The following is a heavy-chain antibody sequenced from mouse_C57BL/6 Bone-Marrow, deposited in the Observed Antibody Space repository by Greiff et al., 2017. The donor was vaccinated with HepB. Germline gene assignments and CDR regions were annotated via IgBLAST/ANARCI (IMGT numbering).Heavy chain of an antibody. D-gene: IGHD2-3*01. Sequence: EVQLQQSGPELVKPGASVKISCKASGYTFTDYYMNWVKQSHGKSLEWIGDINPNNGGTSYNQKFKGKATLTVDKSSSTAYMELRSLTSEDSAVYYCARFDGPYYYAMDYWGQGTSVTVSS. CDR2: INPNNGGT. CDR1: GYTFTDYY. J-gene: IGHJ4*01. V-gene: IGHV1-26*01. CDR3: ARFDGPYYYAMDY.